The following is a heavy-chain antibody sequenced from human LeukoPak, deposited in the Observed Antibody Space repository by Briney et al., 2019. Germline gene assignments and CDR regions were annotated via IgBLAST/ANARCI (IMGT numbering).Heavy chain of an antibody. CDR2: ISGSGGST. V-gene: IGHV3-23*01. D-gene: IGHD2-8*01. Sequence: GGSLRLSCAASGFTFSSYAMSWVRQAPGKGPEWVSAISGSGGSTYYADSVKGRFTISRDNSKNTLYLQMNSLRAEDTAVYYCARLGYCTNGVCYRGNWFDPWGQGTLVTVSS. J-gene: IGHJ5*02. CDR1: GFTFSSYA. CDR3: ARLGYCTNGVCYRGNWFDP.